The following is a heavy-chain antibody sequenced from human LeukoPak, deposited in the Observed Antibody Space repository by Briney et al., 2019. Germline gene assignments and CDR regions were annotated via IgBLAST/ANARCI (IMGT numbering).Heavy chain of an antibody. CDR1: GFTFSSYA. Sequence: QPGGSLRLSCAASGFTFSSYALSWVRQAPGKGLEWVSAISGSGGSTYYADSVKGRFTISRDNSKNTLYLQMNSLRAEDTAVYYRAKGDFGVVMRPMDVWGQGTTVTVSS. CDR2: ISGSGGST. CDR3: AKGDFGVVMRPMDV. D-gene: IGHD3-3*01. V-gene: IGHV3-23*01. J-gene: IGHJ6*02.